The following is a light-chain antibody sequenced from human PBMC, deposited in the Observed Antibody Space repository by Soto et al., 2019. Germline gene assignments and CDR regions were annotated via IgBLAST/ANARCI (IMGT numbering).Light chain of an antibody. Sequence: EIGLTQSPGTLSLSPGERATLSCRASQSVSSSYLAWYQQKPDQAPRLLIYGASSRATGIPDRFSGSGSGTDFTLTISRLEPEDFAVYYCQQYGSSPPWTFGQGTKVEIK. J-gene: IGKJ1*01. V-gene: IGKV3-20*01. CDR3: QQYGSSPPWT. CDR2: GAS. CDR1: QSVSSSY.